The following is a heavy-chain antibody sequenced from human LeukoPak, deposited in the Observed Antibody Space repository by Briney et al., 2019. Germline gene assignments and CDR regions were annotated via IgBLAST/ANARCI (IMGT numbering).Heavy chain of an antibody. CDR3: AREGVAARSVDY. J-gene: IGHJ4*02. D-gene: IGHD6-6*01. Sequence: SETLSLTCTVSGGSISSGDYYWSWIRQPPGKGLEWIGYIYYSGSTYYNPSLKSRVTISADTSKNQFSLKLSSVTAADTVVYYCAREGVAARSVDYWGQGTLVTVSS. CDR1: GGSISSGDYY. CDR2: IYYSGST. V-gene: IGHV4-30-4*01.